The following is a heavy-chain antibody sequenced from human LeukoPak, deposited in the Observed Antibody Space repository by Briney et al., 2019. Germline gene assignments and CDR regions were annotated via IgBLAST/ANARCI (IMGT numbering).Heavy chain of an antibody. CDR2: IYHSGST. Sequence: SETLSLTCAVSGGSISSSNWWSWVRQPPGKGLEWIGEIYHSGSTNYNPSLKSRVTISVDRSKNQFSLKLSSVTAADTAVYYCARHLGYCSGGSCYSENWFDPWGQGTLVTVSS. CDR1: GGSISSSNW. J-gene: IGHJ5*02. V-gene: IGHV4-4*02. D-gene: IGHD2-15*01. CDR3: ARHLGYCSGGSCYSENWFDP.